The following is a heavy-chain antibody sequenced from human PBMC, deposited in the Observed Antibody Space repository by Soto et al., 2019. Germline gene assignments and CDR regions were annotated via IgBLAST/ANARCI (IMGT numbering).Heavy chain of an antibody. Sequence: SETLSLTCAVSGGSISSGGYSWSWIRQPPGKGLEWIGNIYHSGSTYYNPSLKSRVTISVDRSKNQFSLKLSSVTAADTAVYYCARGLASTQDNWFDPWGQGTLVTVSS. CDR2: IYHSGST. J-gene: IGHJ5*02. CDR1: GGSISSGGYS. CDR3: ARGLASTQDNWFDP. V-gene: IGHV4-30-2*01.